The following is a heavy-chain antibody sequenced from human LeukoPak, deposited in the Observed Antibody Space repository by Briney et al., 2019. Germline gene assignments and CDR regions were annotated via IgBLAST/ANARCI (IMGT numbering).Heavy chain of an antibody. D-gene: IGHD3-10*01. CDR3: ARATGSESYS. Sequence: PGGSLRLSCAASGFSFSNFAMHWVRQAPGKGLQWVAVIWHDGSDKYYADSLKGRFTISRDNSKNTLYLEMNSLGVEDTAVYYCARATGSESYSWGQGTLVTVSS. V-gene: IGHV3-33*01. CDR1: GFSFSNFA. CDR2: IWHDGSDK. J-gene: IGHJ5*02.